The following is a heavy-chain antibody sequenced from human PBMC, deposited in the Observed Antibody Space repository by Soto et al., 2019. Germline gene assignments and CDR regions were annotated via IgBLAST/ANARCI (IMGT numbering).Heavy chain of an antibody. D-gene: IGHD4-17*01. CDR3: ARDRETTVTTLGYYYYYGMDV. CDR2: ISAYNGNA. J-gene: IGHJ6*02. V-gene: IGHV1-18*04. Sequence: ASVKVSCKASGYTFTSYGISWVRQAPGQGLEWMGWISAYNGNANYAQKLQGRVTTTTDTSTSTAYMELRSLRSDDTAVYYCARDRETTVTTLGYYYYYGMDVWGQGTTVTVSS. CDR1: GYTFTSYG.